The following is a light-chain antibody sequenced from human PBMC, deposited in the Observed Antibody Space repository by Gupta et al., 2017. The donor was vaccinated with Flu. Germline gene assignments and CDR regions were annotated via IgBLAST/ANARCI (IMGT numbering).Light chain of an antibody. V-gene: IGKV3D-20*01. CDR2: DAS. Sequence: EIVLTQSPATLSLSPGERATLSCGASHSVSSSYLAWYQQKPGLAPMLLIYDASSRATGIPDRFSGSGSGTDFTLTISRLEPEDFAVYYCQQDGSSPLTFGQGTRLEIK. CDR1: HSVSSSY. CDR3: QQDGSSPLT. J-gene: IGKJ5*01.